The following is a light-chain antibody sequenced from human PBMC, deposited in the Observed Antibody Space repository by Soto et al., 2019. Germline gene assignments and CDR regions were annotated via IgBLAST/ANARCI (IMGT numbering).Light chain of an antibody. V-gene: IGKV1-39*01. CDR3: QQTYDTPG. J-gene: IGKJ1*01. Sequence: DIQMTQSPSSLSVSVGDRVTITCRASQSIGGFLNWYQQKLGKAPKLLIFAASSLQSGVPSRFSGSGSGTDFTLTISSLQPEDFATYYCQQTYDTPGFGQGTKVDIK. CDR2: AAS. CDR1: QSIGGF.